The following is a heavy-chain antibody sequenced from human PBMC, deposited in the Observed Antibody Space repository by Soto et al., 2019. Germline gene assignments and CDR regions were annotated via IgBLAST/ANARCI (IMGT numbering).Heavy chain of an antibody. CDR2: IYWNDDK. CDR3: AHTHDFWSGYYPGFDY. J-gene: IGHJ4*02. D-gene: IGHD3-3*01. V-gene: IGHV2-5*01. CDR1: GFSLTTGGLG. Sequence: SGPTLVNPTQTLTLTCTFSGFSLTTGGLGVGWIRQPPGKALEWLALIYWNDDKRYRPSLKNRLTITKDTSKNQVVLTLTNMDPVDTATYYRAHTHDFWSGYYPGFDYWGQGTLVTVSS.